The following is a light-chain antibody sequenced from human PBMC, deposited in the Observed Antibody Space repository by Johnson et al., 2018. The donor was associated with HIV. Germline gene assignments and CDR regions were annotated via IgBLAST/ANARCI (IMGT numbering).Light chain of an antibody. CDR2: DNN. CDR3: GTWDSRLNVYL. Sequence: QSVLTQPPSVSAAPGQKVTISCSGSSSNIGNNYVSWYQQLPGTAPKLLIYDNNKRPSGIPDRFSGSKSGTSATLGITGPQTGDEADYYCGTWDSRLNVYLFGTGTKVTVL. J-gene: IGLJ1*01. V-gene: IGLV1-51*01. CDR1: SSNIGNNY.